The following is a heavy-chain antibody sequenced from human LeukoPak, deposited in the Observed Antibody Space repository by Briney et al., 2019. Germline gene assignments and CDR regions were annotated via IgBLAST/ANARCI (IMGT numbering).Heavy chain of an antibody. CDR3: ARSTYYYDSNGYNPEAFDV. J-gene: IGHJ3*01. CDR1: GDTFTAYY. CDR2: VNLNNGGT. Sequence: ASLRVSSKASGDTFTAYYIHWVRQAPGQGLEWMGWVNLNNGGTNYAQKVQGRVTMSRDTSISTAYLELSRLNSDDTAVYFCARSTYYYDSNGYNPEAFDVWGQGTLVTVSS. V-gene: IGHV1-2*02. D-gene: IGHD3-22*01.